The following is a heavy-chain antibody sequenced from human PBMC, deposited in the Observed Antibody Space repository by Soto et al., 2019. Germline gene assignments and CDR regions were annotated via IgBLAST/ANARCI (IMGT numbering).Heavy chain of an antibody. J-gene: IGHJ6*02. CDR1: GFTCSSYA. V-gene: IGHV3-30-3*01. CDR2: ISYDGSNK. CDR3: ARDGYCSSPSCYYGMDV. Sequence: QVQLVESGGGVVQPGRSLRLSCAASGFTCSSYAMHWVRQAPGKGLEWVAVISYDGSNKYYADSVKGRFTISRDNSKNTLYLQMNSLRAEDTAVYYCARDGYCSSPSCYYGMDVWGQGTTVTVSS. D-gene: IGHD2-2*03.